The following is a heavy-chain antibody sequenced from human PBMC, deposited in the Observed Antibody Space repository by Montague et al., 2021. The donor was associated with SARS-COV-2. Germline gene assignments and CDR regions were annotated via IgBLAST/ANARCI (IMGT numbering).Heavy chain of an antibody. CDR2: IRGNGGST. Sequence: SRSLSCAASGFTFSSYAMSWVRQAPGKGLEWVSGIRGNGGSTYYADSVKGRFTISRDNPKNTLYLQMNSLRAEDTAVYYCARLDNMTAYPYEYWGQGTLVTVSS. J-gene: IGHJ4*02. D-gene: IGHD3-9*01. CDR1: GFTFSSYA. CDR3: ARLDNMTAYPYEY. V-gene: IGHV3-23*01.